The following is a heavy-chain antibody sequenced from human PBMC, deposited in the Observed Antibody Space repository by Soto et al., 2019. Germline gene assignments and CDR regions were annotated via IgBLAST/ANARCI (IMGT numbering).Heavy chain of an antibody. Sequence: QVQLQESGPGLVKPSQTLSLTCTVSGDFISNGGYYWSWLRPHPGKGREGIGYFYQSGTTYYKPSLKGRISISVDTSKVQFTLKLSSVTAADTAVYYCARVGGVGFRGGGAIDYWGQGTLVTVSS. J-gene: IGHJ4*02. V-gene: IGHV4-31*03. D-gene: IGHD3-10*01. CDR3: ARVGGVGFRGGGAIDY. CDR1: GDFISNGGYY. CDR2: FYQSGTT.